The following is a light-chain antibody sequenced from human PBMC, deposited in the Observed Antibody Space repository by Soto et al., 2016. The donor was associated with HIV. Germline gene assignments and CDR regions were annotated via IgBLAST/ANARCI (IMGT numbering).Light chain of an antibody. CDR3: LQHNSYPWT. CDR2: KAS. CDR1: QSISSW. V-gene: IGKV1-5*03. J-gene: IGKJ1*01. Sequence: DIQMTQSPSTLSASVGDRVTITCRASQSISSWLAWYQQKPGKAPKLLIYKASSLESGVPSRFSGSGSGTEFTLTISSLQPEDFATYYCLQHNSYPWTFGQGTKVEIK.